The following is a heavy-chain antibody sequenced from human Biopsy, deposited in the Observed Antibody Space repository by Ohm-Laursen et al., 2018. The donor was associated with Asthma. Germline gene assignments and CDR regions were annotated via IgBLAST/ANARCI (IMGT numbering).Heavy chain of an antibody. CDR2: ISGSGGST. Sequence: GSLRLSCAASGFTFSSYAMSWVRQAPGKGLEWVSAISGSGGSTYYADSVKGRFTISRDNSKNTLCLQMNSLRAEDTAVYYCAKDKRYSGSYFDYWGQGTLVTVSS. J-gene: IGHJ4*02. CDR1: GFTFSSYA. D-gene: IGHD1-26*01. CDR3: AKDKRYSGSYFDY. V-gene: IGHV3-23*01.